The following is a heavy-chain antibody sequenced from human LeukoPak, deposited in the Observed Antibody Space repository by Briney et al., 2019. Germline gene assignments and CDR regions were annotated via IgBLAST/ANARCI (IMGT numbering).Heavy chain of an antibody. CDR3: AREDYGDYEAGYYYYYMDV. Sequence: SETLFLTCTVSGGSITTYYWSWIRQPAGKGLEWIGRIYTSGSTNYNPSLKSRVNMSVDTSKKQFSLKLRSVTAADTAVYYCAREDYGDYEAGYYYYYMDVWGKGTTVTVSS. V-gene: IGHV4-4*07. D-gene: IGHD4-17*01. J-gene: IGHJ6*03. CDR2: IYTSGST. CDR1: GGSITTYY.